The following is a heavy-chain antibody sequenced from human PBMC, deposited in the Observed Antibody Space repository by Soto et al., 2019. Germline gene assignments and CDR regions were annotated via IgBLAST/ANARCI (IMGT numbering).Heavy chain of an antibody. CDR3: AKATVGAFDI. J-gene: IGHJ3*02. CDR2: ISYDGSNK. V-gene: IGHV3-30*18. D-gene: IGHD4-17*01. Sequence: GGSLRLSCAASGFTFSSYGLHWVRQAPGKGLEWVAVISYDGSNKYYADSVKGRFTISRDNSKNTLYLQMNSLRAEDTAVYYCAKATVGAFDIWGQGTMVTVSS. CDR1: GFTFSSYG.